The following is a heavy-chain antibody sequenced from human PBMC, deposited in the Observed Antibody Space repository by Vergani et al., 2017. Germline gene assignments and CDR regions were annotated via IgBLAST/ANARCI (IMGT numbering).Heavy chain of an antibody. Sequence: QVQLVQTGTEVKKPGASVKVSCKASGYTFTAYYMHWVRQAPGQGLEWMGWLNPNTGDIKYSQKFQGRVTMTRGTSISTAYMELCSLRSDDTAVYYCARGFGSGSSLFDYWGQGVLVTVSS. D-gene: IGHD3-10*01. CDR2: LNPNTGDI. J-gene: IGHJ4*02. CDR1: GYTFTAYY. CDR3: ARGFGSGSSLFDY. V-gene: IGHV1-2*02.